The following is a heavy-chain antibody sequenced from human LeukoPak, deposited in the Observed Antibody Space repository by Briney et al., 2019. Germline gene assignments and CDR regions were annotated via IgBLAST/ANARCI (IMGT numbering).Heavy chain of an antibody. CDR2: INHSGST. J-gene: IGHJ2*01. V-gene: IGHV4-34*01. CDR1: GGSLSGYY. CDR3: ARPQEYYDILTGYYAYWYFDL. D-gene: IGHD3-9*01. Sequence: SETLSLTCAVYGGSLSGYYWSWIRQPPGKGLEWIGEINHSGSTNYNPSLKSRVTISVDTSKNQFSLKLSSVTAADTAVYYCARPQEYYDILTGYYAYWYFDLWGRGTLVTVSS.